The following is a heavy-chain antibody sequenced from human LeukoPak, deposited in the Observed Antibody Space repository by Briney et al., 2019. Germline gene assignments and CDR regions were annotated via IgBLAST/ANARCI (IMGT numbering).Heavy chain of an antibody. CDR1: GFTFNTYA. Sequence: GGSLRLSCAASGFTFNTYAMSWVRQAPGKGLGWVSSIGGGGGTYYADSLKGRFTISRDNSKNTLYLQMNSLRAEDTAVYYCAKGNSGYNSGYYYDFFDYWGQGTLVTVSS. CDR2: IGGGGGT. V-gene: IGHV3-23*01. D-gene: IGHD5-12*01. CDR3: AKGNSGYNSGYYYDFFDY. J-gene: IGHJ4*02.